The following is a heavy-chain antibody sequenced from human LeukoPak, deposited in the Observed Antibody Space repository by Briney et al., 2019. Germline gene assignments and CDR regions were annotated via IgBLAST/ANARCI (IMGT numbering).Heavy chain of an antibody. V-gene: IGHV4-30-4*01. J-gene: IGHJ4*02. CDR3: ARERVDTVHRGAYYFFDI. CDR1: GGSISSSDYF. CDR2: IYYSGST. D-gene: IGHD3-10*01. Sequence: SETRSLTCTVSGGSISSSDYFWSWIRQPPGKGLEYIGYIYYSGSTYYNPSLNSRITMSVDRSKNQFSLKLYSMTAADTAVYYCARERVDTVHRGAYYFFDIWGQGTLVTVSS.